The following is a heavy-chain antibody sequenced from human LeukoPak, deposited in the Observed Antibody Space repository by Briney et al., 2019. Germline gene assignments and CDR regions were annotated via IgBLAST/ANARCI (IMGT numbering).Heavy chain of an antibody. CDR1: GFTFSSYG. CDR3: AKDQGRSDY. CDR2: ISYDGSNK. V-gene: IGHV3-30*18. Sequence: PGGSLRLSCAASGFTFSSYGMHWVRQAPGKGLEWVAVISYDGSNKNYADSVKGRFTISRDNSKNTLYLQMNSLRAEDTAVYYCAKDQGRSDYWGQGTLVTVSS. J-gene: IGHJ4*02.